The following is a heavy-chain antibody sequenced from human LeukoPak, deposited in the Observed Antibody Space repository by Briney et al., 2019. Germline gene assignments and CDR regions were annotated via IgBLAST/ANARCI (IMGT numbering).Heavy chain of an antibody. D-gene: IGHD3-9*01. CDR2: IYYTGST. J-gene: IGHJ2*01. CDR1: GVSISDYY. Sequence: SETLSLTCTVSGVSISDYYWSWVRQPPGKGLEWIGYIYYTGSTDYNPSLKSRVTMSLDTSKNQFSLNLRSVAATDTAVYYCARRTYYDTLTGYNYWYFDLWGRGTLVTVSS. V-gene: IGHV4-59*01. CDR3: ARRTYYDTLTGYNYWYFDL.